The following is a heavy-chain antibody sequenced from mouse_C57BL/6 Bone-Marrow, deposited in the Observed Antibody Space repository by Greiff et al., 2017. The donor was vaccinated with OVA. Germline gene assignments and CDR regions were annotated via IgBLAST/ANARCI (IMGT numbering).Heavy chain of an antibody. D-gene: IGHD1-1*01. V-gene: IGHV5-6*01. J-gene: IGHJ1*03. CDR2: ISSGGSYT. CDR1: GFTFSSYG. Sequence: EVQGVESGGDLVKPGGSLKLSCAASGFTFSSYGMSWVRQTPDKRLEWVATISSGGSYTYYPDSVEGRVTISRDNAKNTLYLQMSSLKSEDTDMYYCAPITTGEYWYFDVWGTGTTVTVSS. CDR3: APITTGEYWYFDV.